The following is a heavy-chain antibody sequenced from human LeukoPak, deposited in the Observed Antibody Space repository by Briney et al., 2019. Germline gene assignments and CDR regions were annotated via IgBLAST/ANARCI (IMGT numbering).Heavy chain of an antibody. CDR3: VRTGPRRDGYNGYC. D-gene: IGHD5-24*01. CDR2: IHYSGST. V-gene: IGHV4-59*01. J-gene: IGHJ4*02. Sequence: SETLSLTCTVSGDSISGYYWGWTRQPPGKGLDWLGHIHYSGSTSYNPSLKSRVTISVDTSKNQFSLTLSSVTAADPAVYYCVRTGPRRDGYNGYCWGQGNLVT. CDR1: GDSISGYY.